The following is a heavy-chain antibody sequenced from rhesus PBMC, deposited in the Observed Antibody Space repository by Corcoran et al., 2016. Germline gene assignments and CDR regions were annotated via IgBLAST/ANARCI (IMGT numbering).Heavy chain of an antibody. CDR3: ARGVAADY. J-gene: IGHJ4*01. CDR1: GGAISRDYYY. V-gene: IGHV4-122*02. D-gene: IGHD2-39*01. Sequence: QVQLQESGPGLVKPSETLSLTCAVPGGAISRDYYYWNWFRQPPGEGLEWIGYITYGGSTSNNPSLESRVTISRDTSKNQFSLNLTSVTAADTAVYYCARGVAADYWGQVVLVTVSS. CDR2: ITYGGST.